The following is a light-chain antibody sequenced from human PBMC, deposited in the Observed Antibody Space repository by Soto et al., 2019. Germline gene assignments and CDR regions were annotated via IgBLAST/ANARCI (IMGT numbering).Light chain of an antibody. CDR2: GAS. V-gene: IGKV3-20*01. CDR1: ESISRDY. Sequence: EIVLTQSPGTLSLSPGQRATLSCRASESISRDYLAWYQQRLGQAPRLLIYGASSGATGIPDRFSGSGSGTDFTFTISRLEPEDFAIYYCQQYGGVPYTFGQGTMLDIK. CDR3: QQYGGVPYT. J-gene: IGKJ2*01.